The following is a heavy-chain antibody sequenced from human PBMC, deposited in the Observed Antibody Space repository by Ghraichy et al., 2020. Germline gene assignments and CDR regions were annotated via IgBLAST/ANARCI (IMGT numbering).Heavy chain of an antibody. CDR2: IWDDGSNK. V-gene: IGHV3-33*01. J-gene: IGHJ4*02. CDR3: ARGRGYGSPGVFDY. D-gene: IGHD3-10*01. Sequence: GGSLRLSCAAPGFSFSTYGMHWVRQAPGKGLEWVAVIWDDGSNKYYADSVKGRFTISRDTSKKTLFLQMNSLRAEDTAMYYCARGRGYGSPGVFDYWRQGTLVTVPS. CDR1: GFSFSTYG.